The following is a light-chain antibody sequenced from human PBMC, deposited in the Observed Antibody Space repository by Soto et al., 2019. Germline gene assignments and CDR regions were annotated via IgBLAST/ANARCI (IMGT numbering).Light chain of an antibody. V-gene: IGKV1-9*01. Sequence: DIQLTQSPSFLSASVGDRVTITCRASQGISSYLAWYQQKPGKAPKLLIYAASTLQSGVPSRFRGSGSRTEFSLSISSLPPADFAPYYCQQLNSYPRVNFGGGTQVEIK. CDR2: AAS. CDR3: QQLNSYPRVN. CDR1: QGISSY. J-gene: IGKJ4*01.